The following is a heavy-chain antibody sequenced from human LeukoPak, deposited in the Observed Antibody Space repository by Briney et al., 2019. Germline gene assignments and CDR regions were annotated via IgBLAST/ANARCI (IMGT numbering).Heavy chain of an antibody. Sequence: SCKASGYTFTSYGISWVRQAPGQGLEWVAVISYDGSNKYYADSVKGRFTISGDNSKNTLYLQMNSLRADDTAVYYCARDRDSGGWYEGFDYWGQGTLVTVSS. CDR1: GYTFTSYG. V-gene: IGHV3-30*16. CDR2: ISYDGSNK. D-gene: IGHD6-19*01. CDR3: ARDRDSGGWYEGFDY. J-gene: IGHJ4*02.